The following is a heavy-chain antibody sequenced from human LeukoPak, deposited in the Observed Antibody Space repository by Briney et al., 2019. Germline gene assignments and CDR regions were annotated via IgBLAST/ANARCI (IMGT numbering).Heavy chain of an antibody. J-gene: IGHJ4*02. V-gene: IGHV4-59*08. CDR2: IYYSGST. CDR3: ARTSWFGELLQDDY. Sequence: SETLSLTCTVSGGSISSYYWSWIRQPPGKGLEWIGYIYYSGSTNYNPSLKSRVTISVDTSKNQFSLKLSSVTAADTAVYYCARTSWFGELLQDDYWGQGTLVTVSS. D-gene: IGHD3-10*01. CDR1: GGSISSYY.